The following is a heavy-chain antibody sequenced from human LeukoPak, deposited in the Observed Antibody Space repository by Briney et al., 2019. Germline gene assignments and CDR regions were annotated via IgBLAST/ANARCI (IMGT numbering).Heavy chain of an antibody. Sequence: GGSLRLSCAASGFTFSSYAMSWVRQAPGKGLEWVSYISSSGSTIYYADSVKGRFTISRDNAKNSLYLQMNSLRAEDTAVYYCARFPYYGSGSYYLDVWGKGTTVTVSS. CDR1: GFTFSSYA. V-gene: IGHV3-48*04. CDR2: ISSSGSTI. D-gene: IGHD3-10*01. J-gene: IGHJ6*04. CDR3: ARFPYYGSGSYYLDV.